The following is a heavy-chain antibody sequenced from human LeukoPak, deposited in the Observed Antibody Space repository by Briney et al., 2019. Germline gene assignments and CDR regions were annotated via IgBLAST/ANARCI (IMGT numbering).Heavy chain of an antibody. D-gene: IGHD3-10*01. CDR2: ISHDGNNK. Sequence: QSGRSLRLSCAASGFTFSSYGMHWVRQAPGKGLEGVAIISHDGNNKYYADSVKGRFTISRDNSKNTLYLQMNSLRAEDTAVYYCVFEGRADAFDIWGQGTMVTVSS. J-gene: IGHJ3*02. CDR3: VFEGRADAFDI. V-gene: IGHV3-30*03. CDR1: GFTFSSYG.